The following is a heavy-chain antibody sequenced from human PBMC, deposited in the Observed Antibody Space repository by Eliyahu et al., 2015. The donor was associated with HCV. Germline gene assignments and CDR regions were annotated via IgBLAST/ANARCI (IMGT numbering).Heavy chain of an antibody. J-gene: IGHJ4*02. CDR1: GGSFSGYY. D-gene: IGHD2-15*01. V-gene: IGHV4-34*01. Sequence: QVQLQQWGAGLLKPSETLSLTCAVYGGSFSGYYWSWIRQPPGKGLEWIGEINHSGSTNYNPSLKSRVTISVDTSKNQFSLKLSSVTAADTAVYYCARAVCSGGSCYLTTFDYWGQGTLVTVSS. CDR3: ARAVCSGGSCYLTTFDY. CDR2: INHSGST.